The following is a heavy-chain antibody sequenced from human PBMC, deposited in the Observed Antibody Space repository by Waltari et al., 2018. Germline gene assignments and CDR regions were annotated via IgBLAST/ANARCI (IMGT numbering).Heavy chain of an antibody. V-gene: IGHV4-59*01. CDR2: IYYSGST. J-gene: IGHJ4*02. Sequence: QVQLQESGPGLVKPSETLSLTCTVSGGSISSYYWSWIRQPPGKGLEWIGYIYYSGSTNYNPSLKSRVTISVDTSKNQFSLKLSSVTAADTAVYHCARENAAAGLSGEFYFDYWGQGTLVTVSS. CDR3: ARENAAAGLSGEFYFDY. D-gene: IGHD6-13*01. CDR1: GGSISSYY.